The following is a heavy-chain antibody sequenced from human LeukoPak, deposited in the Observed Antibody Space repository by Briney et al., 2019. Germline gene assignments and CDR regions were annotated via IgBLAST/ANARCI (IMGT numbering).Heavy chain of an antibody. Sequence: ASVKVSCKASGDTFTGYYMHWVRRAPGQGLEWMGWINPKSGGTNYAQKFQGRVTMTRDTSISTAYMELSRLRSDDTAVYYCARGVSYYYDCSAPDYWGQRTLVTVSS. V-gene: IGHV1-2*02. J-gene: IGHJ4*02. CDR1: GDTFTGYY. CDR3: ARGVSYYYDCSAPDY. CDR2: INPKSGGT. D-gene: IGHD3-22*01.